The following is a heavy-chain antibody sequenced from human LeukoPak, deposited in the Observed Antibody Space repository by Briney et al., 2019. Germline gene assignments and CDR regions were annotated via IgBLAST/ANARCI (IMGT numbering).Heavy chain of an antibody. V-gene: IGHV5-51*01. CDR1: GYSFTSYW. CDR3: ARQCSSTSCRTDFDY. J-gene: IGHJ4*02. CDR2: IYPGDSDT. Sequence: GESLQISCKGSGYSFTSYWIGWVRQLPGKGLEWMGIIYPGDSDTRYSPPFQGQVTISADKSISTAYLQWSSLKASDTAMYYCARQCSSTSCRTDFDYWGQGTLVTVSS. D-gene: IGHD2-2*01.